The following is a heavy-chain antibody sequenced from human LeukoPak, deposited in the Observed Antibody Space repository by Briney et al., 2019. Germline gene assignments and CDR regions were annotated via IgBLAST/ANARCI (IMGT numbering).Heavy chain of an antibody. CDR2: IIPIFGTA. CDR1: GGTFSSYA. D-gene: IGHD3-22*01. J-gene: IGHJ1*01. V-gene: IGHV1-69*05. CDR3: ERDWVYYDSSGYYVGSYFQH. Sequence: SVKVSCKASGGTFSSYAISWVRQAPGQGLEWMGRIIPIFGTANYAQKFQGRVTITTDESTSIAYMELNSLRSEDTAVYYCERDWVYYDSSGYYVGSYFQHWGQGTLVTVSS.